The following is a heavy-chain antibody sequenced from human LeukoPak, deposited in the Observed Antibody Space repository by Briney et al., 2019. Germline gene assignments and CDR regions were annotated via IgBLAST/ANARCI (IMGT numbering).Heavy chain of an antibody. CDR1: GYTFTSYD. CDR3: ARACRHLYDSKGSRFDY. D-gene: IGHD3-22*01. CDR2: INANNGNT. V-gene: IGHV1-18*01. J-gene: IGHJ4*02. Sequence: ASVKVSCKASGYTFTSYDINWVRQAPGQGLEWMGWINANNGNTNYAQNLQGRVTMTTDTSTSTAYMELRRLRSDDTAVYYCARACRHLYDSKGSRFDYWGEGTLVTVSS.